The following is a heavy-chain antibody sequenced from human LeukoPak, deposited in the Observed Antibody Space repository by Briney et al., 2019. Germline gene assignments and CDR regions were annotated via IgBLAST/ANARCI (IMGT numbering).Heavy chain of an antibody. V-gene: IGHV3-23*01. Sequence: PGGSLRLSCAAAGFTFSSYAMSWVRQAPGKGLEWVSAISGSGGSTYYADSVKGRFTISRDNSKNTLYLQMNSLRAEDTAVYYCAKGGWLQLLSHFDYWGQGTLVTVSS. J-gene: IGHJ4*02. D-gene: IGHD5-24*01. CDR1: GFTFSSYA. CDR3: AKGGWLQLLSHFDY. CDR2: ISGSGGST.